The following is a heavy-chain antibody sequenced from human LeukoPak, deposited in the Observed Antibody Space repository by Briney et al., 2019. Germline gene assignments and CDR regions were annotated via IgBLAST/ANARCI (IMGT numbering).Heavy chain of an antibody. CDR1: GGTFSSYT. CDR3: ASSSDCSSTSCRDY. Sequence: SVKLSCKASGGTFSSYTISWVRQAPGQGLEWMGRIIPILGVANYAQKFQGRVTITADKSTSTAYMELSSLRSEDTAVYYCASSSDCSSTSCRDYWGQGTLVTVSS. V-gene: IGHV1-69*02. CDR2: IIPILGVA. J-gene: IGHJ4*02. D-gene: IGHD2-2*01.